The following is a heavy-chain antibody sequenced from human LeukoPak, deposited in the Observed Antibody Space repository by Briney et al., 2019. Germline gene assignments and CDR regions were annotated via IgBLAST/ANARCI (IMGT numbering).Heavy chain of an antibody. CDR3: ARQCCRGASPGFDP. J-gene: IGHJ5*02. Sequence: GESLKISCKGSGYTFTDYWIAWVRQMPGKGLEWMGIIYPSDSDTRYSPSFQGQVTFSADKSINTAYLQWNSLRASDTAIYYCARQCCRGASPGFDPRGQGTLVTVSS. D-gene: IGHD3-10*01. CDR1: GYTFTDYW. V-gene: IGHV5-51*01. CDR2: IYPSDSDT.